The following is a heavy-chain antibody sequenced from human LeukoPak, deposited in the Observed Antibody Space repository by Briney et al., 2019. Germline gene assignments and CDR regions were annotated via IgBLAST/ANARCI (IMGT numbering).Heavy chain of an antibody. CDR2: ISTYNGNT. V-gene: IGHV1-18*01. CDR3: ARDNSVRDEAWWFNP. J-gene: IGHJ5*02. Sequence: RASVKVSCKASGYTFTNYGINWVRQAPGQGLEWMGWISTYNGNTNYAQTLQGRVTLTRDMSTSTDYLELSSLRSEDTAVYYCARDNSVRDEAWWFNPWGQGTLVTVSS. D-gene: IGHD5-24*01. CDR1: GYTFTNYG.